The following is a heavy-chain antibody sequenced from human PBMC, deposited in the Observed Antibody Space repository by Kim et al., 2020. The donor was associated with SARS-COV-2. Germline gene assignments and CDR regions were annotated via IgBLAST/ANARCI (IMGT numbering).Heavy chain of an antibody. D-gene: IGHD3-10*01. CDR1: GGSISNGVYY. CDR2: IHYSGSS. Sequence: SETLSLTCTVSGGSISNGVYYWSWIRQHPGKGLEWIGYIHYSGSSYYNPSLKSRVTISIDTSKNRFSLTLSSVTAADTAVYYCASLVYGSRSDHNARFDFWGQGALVTVSS. CDR3: ASLVYGSRSDHNARFDF. V-gene: IGHV4-31*03. J-gene: IGHJ4*02.